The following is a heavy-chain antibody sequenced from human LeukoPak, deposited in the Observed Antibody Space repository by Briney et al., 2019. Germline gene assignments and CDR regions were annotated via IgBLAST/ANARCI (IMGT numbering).Heavy chain of an antibody. CDR1: GYSISRGYY. CDR3: ARGGYSSGWYTKNV. CDR2: IYHSGST. D-gene: IGHD6-19*01. J-gene: IGHJ4*02. Sequence: SETLSLTCAVSGYSISRGYYWGWIRQPPGKGLEWIGRIYHSGSTYYNPPLKSRVTISVDTSKHQFSLKLSSVTAADTAVYYCARGGYSSGWYTKNVWGQGTLVTVSS. V-gene: IGHV4-38-2*01.